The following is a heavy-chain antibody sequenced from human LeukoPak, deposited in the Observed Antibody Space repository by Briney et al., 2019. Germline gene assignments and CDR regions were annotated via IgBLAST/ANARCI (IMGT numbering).Heavy chain of an antibody. V-gene: IGHV3-23*01. CDR1: GFTVSSNY. D-gene: IGHD5-12*01. J-gene: IGHJ4*01. CDR3: AKDRGFSGYGFFDY. CDR2: ISGSGGST. Sequence: GGSLRLSCAASGFTVSSNYMSWVRQAPGKGLEWVSAISGSGGSTYYADSVKGRFTISRDNSKNTLFLQMNSLRAEDTAVYYCAKDRGFSGYGFFDYWGQGTLVTVSS.